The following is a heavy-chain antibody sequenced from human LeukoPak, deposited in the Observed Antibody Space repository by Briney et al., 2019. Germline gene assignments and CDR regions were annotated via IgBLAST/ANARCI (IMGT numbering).Heavy chain of an antibody. V-gene: IGHV3-23*01. Sequence: GGSLRLSCAASGFTFSSYAMSWVRQAPGKGLEWVSAFSGSGGSTYYADSVKGRFTISRDNSKNTVYLQMDSLRAEDTAVYYCAKSSPPPINYWGQGTLVTVSS. J-gene: IGHJ4*02. D-gene: IGHD1-14*01. CDR1: GFTFSSYA. CDR3: AKSSPPPINY. CDR2: FSGSGGST.